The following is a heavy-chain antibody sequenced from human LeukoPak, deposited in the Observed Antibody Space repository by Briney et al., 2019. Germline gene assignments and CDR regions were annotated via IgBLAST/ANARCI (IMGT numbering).Heavy chain of an antibody. V-gene: IGHV1-2*02. D-gene: IGHD6-13*01. CDR1: GDSFIGYY. Sequence: ASVKVSCKASGDSFIGYYFHWVRQAPGRGLECMGWINPDSGGTNYAQKFQGRVTMTRDTSISTAYMELSRLKSDDTAVYYCARDGKQQLVLDYWGQGTLVTVSS. CDR3: ARDGKQQLVLDY. J-gene: IGHJ4*02. CDR2: INPDSGGT.